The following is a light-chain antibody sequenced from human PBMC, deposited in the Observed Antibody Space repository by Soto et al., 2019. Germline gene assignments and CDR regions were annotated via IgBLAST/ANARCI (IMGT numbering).Light chain of an antibody. V-gene: IGKV3-15*01. CDR3: QQNNNWPPYT. J-gene: IGKJ2*01. CDR2: RAS. CDR1: QSVSTN. Sequence: EIVLTQSPGTLSLSPGERATLSCRASQSVSTNLAWYQQKPGQAPRLLIYRASTRATGIPDRFSGSGFGTEFTLTISSLQSEDFAVYFCQQNNNWPPYTFGQGTK.